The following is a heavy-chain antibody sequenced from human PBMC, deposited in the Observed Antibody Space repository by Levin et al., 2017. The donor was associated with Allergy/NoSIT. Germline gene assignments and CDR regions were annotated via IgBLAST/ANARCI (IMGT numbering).Heavy chain of an antibody. CDR3: TRGPRLEWFRSGMDV. CDR1: GFSFGDHA. CDR2: IRSKGYGGTT. Sequence: GGSLRLSCTTFGFSFGDHAISWVRQAPGKGLEWVGFIRSKGYGGTTEFAASVKGRFSISRDDSTGIAYLQMNSLKTEDTAVYYCTRGPRLEWFRSGMDVWGQGTTVTVSS. V-gene: IGHV3-49*04. D-gene: IGHD3-3*01. J-gene: IGHJ6*02.